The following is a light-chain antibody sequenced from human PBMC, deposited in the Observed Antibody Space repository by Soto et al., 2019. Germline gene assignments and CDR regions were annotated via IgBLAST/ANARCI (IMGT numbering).Light chain of an antibody. J-gene: IGLJ2*01. CDR2: GDT. V-gene: IGLV1-40*01. CDR1: SSDIGGGYD. CDR3: QSYDSSLSGHVV. Sequence: QSVLTQPPSVSGAPGQRVTISCTGSSSDIGGGYDVHWYQHLPGSVPKLLIYGDTNRPSGVPDRFSGSKSGTSASLVITGLQAEDEADYYCQSYDSSLSGHVVFGGGTQLTVL.